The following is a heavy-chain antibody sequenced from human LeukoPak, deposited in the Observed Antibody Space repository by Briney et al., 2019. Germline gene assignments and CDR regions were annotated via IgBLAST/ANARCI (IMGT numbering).Heavy chain of an antibody. CDR3: ARSNYYDSSGYFFY. CDR2: IIPIFGTA. J-gene: IGHJ4*02. V-gene: IGHV1-69*06. CDR1: GGTFSSYA. Sequence: ASVKVSCKASGGTFSSYAISWVRQAPGQGLEWMGGIIPIFGTANYAQKFQGRVTITADKSTSTAYMGLSSLRSEDTAVYYCARSNYYDSSGYFFYWGQGTLVTVSS. D-gene: IGHD3-22*01.